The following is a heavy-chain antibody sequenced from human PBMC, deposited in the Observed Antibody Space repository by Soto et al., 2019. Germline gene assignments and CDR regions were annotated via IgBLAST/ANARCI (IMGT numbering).Heavy chain of an antibody. CDR3: AKDAIENDGIWLMDS. Sequence: GGSLRLSCAASGFMFSDYAMTWARQAPGKELEWVSGLLRPGRSTYYADPVKGRFTISGDTSANTVYLQMDSLRAEDTAVYYCAKDAIENDGIWLMDSWGQGTVVTVSS. J-gene: IGHJ5*02. CDR2: LLRPGRST. D-gene: IGHD1-1*01. V-gene: IGHV3-23*01. CDR1: GFMFSDYA.